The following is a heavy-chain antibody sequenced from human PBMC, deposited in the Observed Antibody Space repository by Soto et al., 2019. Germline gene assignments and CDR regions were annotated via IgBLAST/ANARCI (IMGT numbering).Heavy chain of an antibody. CDR2: IIPIFCTA. V-gene: IGHV1-69*01. CDR3: ARYPTDYYDSSGYYYVGWFDP. CDR1: GGTFSSYA. D-gene: IGHD3-22*01. J-gene: IGHJ5*02. Sequence: QVQLVQSGAEVKKPGSSVKVSCKASGGTFSSYAISWVRQAPGQGLEWMGGIIPIFCTANYAQKFEGRVTITAAASTITAYMELSSLRSEDTAVYYCARYPTDYYDSSGYYYVGWFDPWGQGTLVTVSS.